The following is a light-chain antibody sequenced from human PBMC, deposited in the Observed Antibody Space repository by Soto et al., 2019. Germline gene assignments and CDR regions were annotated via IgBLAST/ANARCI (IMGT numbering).Light chain of an antibody. V-gene: IGKV3-15*01. J-gene: IGKJ2*01. CDR2: GAS. CDR1: QSINSN. Sequence: EIVMTQSPAPLSVSPGERATLSCRASQSINSNLAWYQQKPGQAPRLLIYGASTRATGTPARFSGSGSVTEFTFTISSLQSEDFAVSDYQQYNNWPPYAVGQGTKLEIK. CDR3: QQYNNWPPYA.